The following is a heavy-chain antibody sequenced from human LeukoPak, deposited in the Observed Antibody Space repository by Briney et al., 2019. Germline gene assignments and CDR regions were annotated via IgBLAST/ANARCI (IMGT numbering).Heavy chain of an antibody. J-gene: IGHJ5*02. CDR2: IKQDGVEK. CDR1: GFTISDYW. D-gene: IGHD3-16*01. CDR3: VRDGGTDSYDP. V-gene: IGHV3-7*01. Sequence: GGSLRLSCAASGFTISDYWMTWVRQAPGKGLEWVANIKQDGVEKSYVDSVKGRFTISRDNANNSIFLQMNSLRVEDTAIYYCVRDGGTDSYDPWGQGTLVSVSS.